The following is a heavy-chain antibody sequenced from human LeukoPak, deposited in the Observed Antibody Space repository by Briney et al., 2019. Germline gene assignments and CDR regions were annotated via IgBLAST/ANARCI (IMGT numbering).Heavy chain of an antibody. CDR2: IIPILGIA. CDR1: GGTFSSYA. V-gene: IGHV1-69*04. Sequence: SVEVSCKASGGTFSSYAMSWVRQAPGQGLEWMGRIIPILGIANYAQKFQGRVTITADKSTSTAYMELSSLRSEDTAVYYCARMTANNWFDPWGQGTLVTVSS. J-gene: IGHJ5*02. D-gene: IGHD2-21*02. CDR3: ARMTANNWFDP.